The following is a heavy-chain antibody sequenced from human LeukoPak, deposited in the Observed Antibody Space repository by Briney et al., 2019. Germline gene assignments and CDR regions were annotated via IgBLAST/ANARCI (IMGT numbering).Heavy chain of an antibody. V-gene: IGHV1-18*01. D-gene: IGHD3-9*01. J-gene: IGHJ4*02. Sequence: GASVKVSCKASGYTFTSYGISWVRQAPGQGLEWMGYIISYNGNTNYAQKFQGRVTITADESTSTAYMELSSLKSDDTAIYYCARGVGRYDILTGRLDYWGQGTLVTVSS. CDR2: IISYNGNT. CDR1: GYTFTSYG. CDR3: ARGVGRYDILTGRLDY.